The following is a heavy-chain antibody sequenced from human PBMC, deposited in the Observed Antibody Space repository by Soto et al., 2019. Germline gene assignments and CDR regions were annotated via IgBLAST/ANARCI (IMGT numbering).Heavy chain of an antibody. CDR3: ARGPLLRFLEWLSATNWFDP. J-gene: IGHJ5*02. CDR2: MNPNSGNT. Sequence: ASVPVSCKASGYTFTSYDINWVRQATGQGLEWMGWMNPNSGNTGYAQKYQGRVTMTRNTSISTAYMELSSLRSEDTAVYYCARGPLLRFLEWLSATNWFDPWGQGTLVTVSS. CDR1: GYTFTSYD. V-gene: IGHV1-8*01. D-gene: IGHD3-3*01.